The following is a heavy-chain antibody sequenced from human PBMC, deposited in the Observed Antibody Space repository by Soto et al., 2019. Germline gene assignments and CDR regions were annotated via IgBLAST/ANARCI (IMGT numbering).Heavy chain of an antibody. CDR2: INHSGRV. J-gene: IGHJ5*01. CDR3: STRAYDTNGYYRFDP. V-gene: IGHV4-34*01. Sequence: SSETLSLTSGVYGGSFSGHSWTWIRQSPGKGLEWIGDINHSGRVNYSPSLKSRVTISLDTSKNQFSLTLSAVTAADTAMYYCSTRAYDTNGYYRFDPWGQGTLVTVSS. CDR1: GGSFSGHS. D-gene: IGHD3-22*01.